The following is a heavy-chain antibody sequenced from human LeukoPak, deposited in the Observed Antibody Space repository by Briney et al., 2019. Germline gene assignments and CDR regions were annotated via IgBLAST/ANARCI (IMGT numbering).Heavy chain of an antibody. CDR2: INPNSVGT. CDR3: ARFDQLWCPI. D-gene: IGHD2-21*01. CDR1: GYTFSGYY. J-gene: IGHJ3*02. Sequence: GASVKVSCKASGYTFSGYYMHWVRQAPGQGFEGMGRINPNSVGTNYAQKFQGRVTMTRDTSISTAYMELSRLRSDDTAVYYCARFDQLWCPIWGQGTMVTVSS. V-gene: IGHV1-2*06.